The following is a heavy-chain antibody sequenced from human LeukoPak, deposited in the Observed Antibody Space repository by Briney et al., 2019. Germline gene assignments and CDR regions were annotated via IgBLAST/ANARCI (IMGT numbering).Heavy chain of an antibody. D-gene: IGHD2-15*01. Sequence: SGTLSLTCTVSGGSISSSNWWSWVRQPPGKGLEWIGEIYHSGNTNYNPSLKSRVTISVDKSKNQFSLELSSVTAADTAVYYCARGPYCSGGSCKDYWGQGTLVTVSS. CDR3: ARGPYCSGGSCKDY. CDR1: GGSISSSNW. J-gene: IGHJ4*02. CDR2: IYHSGNT. V-gene: IGHV4-4*02.